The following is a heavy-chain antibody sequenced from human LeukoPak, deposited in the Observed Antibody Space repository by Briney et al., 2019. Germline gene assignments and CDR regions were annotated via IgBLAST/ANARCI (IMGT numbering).Heavy chain of an antibody. J-gene: IGHJ6*02. D-gene: IGHD2-8*01. V-gene: IGHV1-69*05. CDR1: GGTFSSYA. CDR2: IIPIFGTA. CDR3: ASVYLYGMDV. Sequence: SVKVSCKASGGTFSSYAISWVRQAPGQGLEWMGGIIPIFGTANYAQKFQGRVTMTRDTPTNTIYMELSSLRTEDTAVYYCASVYLYGMDVWGQGTTVTVSS.